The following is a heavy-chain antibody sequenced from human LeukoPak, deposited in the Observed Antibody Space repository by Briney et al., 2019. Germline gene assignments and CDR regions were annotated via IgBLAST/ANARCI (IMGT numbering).Heavy chain of an antibody. V-gene: IGHV3-48*01. CDR2: ISSSSTI. CDR1: GFTFSSYS. CDR3: ARATYETTLYYYYMDV. D-gene: IGHD1-1*01. Sequence: GGSLRLSCAASGFTFSSYSMNWVRQGPGKGLEWVSYISSSSTIYYADSLKGRFTISRDNAKNSLYLQMNSLRAEDTAVYYCARATYETTLYYYYMDVWGKGTTVTVSS. J-gene: IGHJ6*03.